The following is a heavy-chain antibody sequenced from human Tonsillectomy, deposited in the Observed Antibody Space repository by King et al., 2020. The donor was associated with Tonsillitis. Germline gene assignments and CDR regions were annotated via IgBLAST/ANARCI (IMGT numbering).Heavy chain of an antibody. D-gene: IGHD3-3*01. Sequence: VQLVESGGGLVQPGRSLRLSCTPSGFIFGDYVMTWVRQAPGKGLEWVGFIRSKRYGGTTEYAASVKGRFNISRDDSKSIAYLHMNSLKTEDIGVYYCTRTNVLRFLEWLADWGQGTLVTVSS. CDR3: TRTNVLRFLEWLAD. CDR2: IRSKRYGGTT. CDR1: GFIFGDYV. V-gene: IGHV3-49*04. J-gene: IGHJ4*02.